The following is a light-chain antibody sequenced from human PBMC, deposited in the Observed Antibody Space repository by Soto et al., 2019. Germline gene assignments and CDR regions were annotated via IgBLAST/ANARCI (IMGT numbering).Light chain of an antibody. CDR1: SSNIGARFD. J-gene: IGLJ1*01. CDR3: QSYDSSLAGVV. Sequence: QSVLTQPPSVSGAPGRRVTIPCTGSSSNIGARFDVHWYRHLPGTAPKLLISVNTNGPSGVADRFSGSKSGTSASLAIAGLRAEDEADYYCQSYDSSLAGVVFGTGTKLTVL. V-gene: IGLV1-40*01. CDR2: VNT.